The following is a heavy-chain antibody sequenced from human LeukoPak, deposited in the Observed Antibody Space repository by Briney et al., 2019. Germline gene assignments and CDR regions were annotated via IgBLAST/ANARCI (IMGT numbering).Heavy chain of an antibody. Sequence: GGSLRLSCAASGFTFSDHYMDWVRQAPGKGLEWVGRTRNKANSYTTEYAASVKGRFTISRDDSKNSLYLQMNSLKTEDTAVYYCASRITIFGDAFDIWGQGTMVTVSS. D-gene: IGHD3-3*01. J-gene: IGHJ3*02. CDR3: ASRITIFGDAFDI. CDR2: TRNKANSYTT. CDR1: GFTFSDHY. V-gene: IGHV3-72*01.